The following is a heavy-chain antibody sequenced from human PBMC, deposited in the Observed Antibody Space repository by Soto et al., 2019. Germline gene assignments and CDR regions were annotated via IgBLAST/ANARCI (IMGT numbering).Heavy chain of an antibody. CDR1: GFTFSVAW. D-gene: IGHD2-15*01. V-gene: IGHV3-15*01. Sequence: HGGSLELSCAASGFTFSVAWMSGVCQAPGKGLDWVGRIKSKSDGGTTEYAAPVRGRFTISRDDSKNTLYLQMNSLKTEDTAVYYCTTDLWRIAVVVGSTGYFNPWGQGTPVTVS. J-gene: IGHJ5*02. CDR3: TTDLWRIAVVVGSTGYFNP. CDR2: IKSKSDGGTT.